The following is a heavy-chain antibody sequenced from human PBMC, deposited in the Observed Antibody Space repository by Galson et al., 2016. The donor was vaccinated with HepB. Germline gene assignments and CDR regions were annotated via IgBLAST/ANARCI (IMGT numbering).Heavy chain of an antibody. CDR2: TYYNSEWHN. CDR3: ARGEVQNGMDA. D-gene: IGHD1-1*01. CDR1: GDSVSSNSAA. J-gene: IGHJ6*02. Sequence: CAISGDSVSSNSAAWSWTRQSPSRGLEWLGRTYYNSEWHNDYAPSVKSRISINTDTSKNQFSLQLNSVTPEDTAVYYCARGEVQNGMDAWGLGTAVTVPS. V-gene: IGHV6-1*01.